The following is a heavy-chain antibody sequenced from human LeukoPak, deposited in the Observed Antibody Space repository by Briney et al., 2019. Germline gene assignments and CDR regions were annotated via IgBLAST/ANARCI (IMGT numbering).Heavy chain of an antibody. V-gene: IGHV4-39*07. CDR2: VYYSGST. Sequence: PSETLSLTCTFSDGDINTSPYYWGWIRQPPGKGLQWIGSVYYSGSTNYNPSLKSRVTISVDTSRNQFSLKLTSVTAADTAVYYCARGQGGNYYLNYFDYWGQGALVTVSS. CDR3: ARGQGGNYYLNYFDY. CDR1: DGDINTSPYY. J-gene: IGHJ4*02. D-gene: IGHD1-26*01.